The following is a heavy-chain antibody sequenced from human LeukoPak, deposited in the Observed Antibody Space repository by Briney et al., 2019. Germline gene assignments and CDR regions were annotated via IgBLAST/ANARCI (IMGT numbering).Heavy chain of an antibody. CDR3: PRDLFITRSGSYDSPFGY. D-gene: IGHD3-10*01. J-gene: IGHJ4*02. Sequence: ASVKVSCKASGYTFTSNGISWVRQAPGQGLEWMGWISAYNGNTNYAQKLQGRVTMTTDTSTSTAYMELRSLRSDDTAVYYCPRDLFITRSGSYDSPFGYWGQGTLVTVSS. CDR2: ISAYNGNT. V-gene: IGHV1-18*01. CDR1: GYTFTSNG.